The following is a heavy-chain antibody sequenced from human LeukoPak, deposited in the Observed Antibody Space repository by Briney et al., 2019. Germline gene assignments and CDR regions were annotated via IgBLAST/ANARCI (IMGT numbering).Heavy chain of an antibody. CDR1: GYTFTSYG. Sequence: ASVKVSCTASGYTFTSYGISWVRQAPGQGLEWMGWISAYNGNTKYAQRLQGRVTMTTETSTTTAYVELRTLRSDDRAVYYCATGVVNYDILKGAYYYYYMDVWGKGTTVTISS. D-gene: IGHD3-9*01. CDR2: ISAYNGNT. J-gene: IGHJ6*03. CDR3: ATGVVNYDILKGAYYYYYMDV. V-gene: IGHV1-18*01.